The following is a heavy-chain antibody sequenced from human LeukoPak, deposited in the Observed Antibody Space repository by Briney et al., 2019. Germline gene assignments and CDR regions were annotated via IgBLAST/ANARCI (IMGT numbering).Heavy chain of an antibody. V-gene: IGHV4-39*07. D-gene: IGHD6-25*01. Sequence: SETLSLTCTVSGGSISSSSHYWGWIRQPPGKGLEWIGSIYYSGITYYNPSLKSRVTISVDTSKNQFSLKLSSVTAADTAVYYCARGRAAAKDYWGQGTLVTVSS. CDR2: IYYSGIT. CDR3: ARGRAAAKDY. J-gene: IGHJ4*02. CDR1: GGSISSSSHY.